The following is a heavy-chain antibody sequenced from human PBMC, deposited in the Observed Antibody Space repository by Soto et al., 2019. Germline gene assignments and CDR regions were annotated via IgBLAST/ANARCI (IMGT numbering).Heavy chain of an antibody. CDR2: INSDGSST. V-gene: IGHV3-74*03. CDR1: GFTFSSYW. Sequence: EVQLVESGGGLVQPGGSLRLSCAASGFTFSSYWMHWVRQAPGKGLVWVSRINSDGSSTTYADSVKGRFTISRDNAKNTLYLQMNSLRAEDTAVYYSARVETCSSTSCYSVFDYRGQGTLVTVSS. CDR3: ARVETCSSTSCYSVFDY. J-gene: IGHJ4*02. D-gene: IGHD2-2*01.